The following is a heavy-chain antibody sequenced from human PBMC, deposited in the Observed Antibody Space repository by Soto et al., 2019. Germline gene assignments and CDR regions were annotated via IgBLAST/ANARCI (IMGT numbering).Heavy chain of an antibody. CDR1: GFTFSSYS. Sequence: GGSLRLSCAASGFTFSSYSMNWVRQAPGKGLEWVSSISSSSSYIYYADSVKGRFTISRDNAKNSLYLQMNSLRAEDTAVYYCARENVGCSSTSCHDAFDIWGQGTMVTVSS. V-gene: IGHV3-21*01. D-gene: IGHD2-2*01. CDR2: ISSSSSYI. CDR3: ARENVGCSSTSCHDAFDI. J-gene: IGHJ3*02.